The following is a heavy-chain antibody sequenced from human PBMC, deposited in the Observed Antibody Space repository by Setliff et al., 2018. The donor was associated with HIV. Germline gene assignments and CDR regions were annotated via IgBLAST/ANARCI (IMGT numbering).Heavy chain of an antibody. CDR2: ITSYNGNT. Sequence: ASVKVSCKASGYTFSNYGITWVRQAPGQGPEWMGWITSYNGNTNYAKKFKGRVTMTTDTSTSIAYMELKSLRSEDTAVYYCAKAKWLPRNSFYYYMDVWGKGTTVTVSS. J-gene: IGHJ6*03. V-gene: IGHV1-18*01. CDR3: AKAKWLPRNSFYYYMDV. CDR1: GYTFSNYG. D-gene: IGHD6-19*01.